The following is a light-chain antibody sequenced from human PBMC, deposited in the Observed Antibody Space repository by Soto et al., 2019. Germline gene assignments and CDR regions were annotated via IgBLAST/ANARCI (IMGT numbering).Light chain of an antibody. CDR1: SSDIGTYKY. Sequence: HSALTQPASVSGSPGQSITISCTGTSSDIGTYKYVSWYQQHPGKAPKLMIYEVSNRPSGVSNRFSGSKSGNTASLTISGLQAEDEADYYCSSYTSSSTYVFGSGTKLTVL. V-gene: IGLV2-14*01. CDR2: EVS. CDR3: SSYTSSSTYV. J-gene: IGLJ1*01.